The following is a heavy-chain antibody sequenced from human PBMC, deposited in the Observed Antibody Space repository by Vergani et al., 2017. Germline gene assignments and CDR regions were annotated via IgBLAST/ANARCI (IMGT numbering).Heavy chain of an antibody. J-gene: IGHJ4*02. CDR3: ARVYGRDSSGSKYFDY. Sequence: EVQVVQSGAEVKTPGESLKISCQISGYSFTNYWIGWVRQMPGKGLEWMGIIHPADSDTRYSPSFQGQVTISVDKSISTAYLQRSSLRASDSAMYYCARVYGRDSSGSKYFDYWGQGTLVTVSS. V-gene: IGHV5-51*01. CDR2: IHPADSDT. CDR1: GYSFTNYW. D-gene: IGHD3-22*01.